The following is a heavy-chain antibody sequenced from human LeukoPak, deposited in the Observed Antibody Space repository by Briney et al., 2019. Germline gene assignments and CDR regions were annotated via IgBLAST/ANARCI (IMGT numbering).Heavy chain of an antibody. Sequence: GGSLRLSCAASGFTFSSYAMTWVRQAPGKGLEWVSTFSGSDAKTYYADSVKGRFTIFRDSSKNALFLYMDNLRAEDTAVYYCAKESSSGNYIRNRYFGMDVWGQGITVTVSS. CDR3: AKESSSGNYIRNRYFGMDV. V-gene: IGHV3-23*01. J-gene: IGHJ6*02. CDR2: FSGSDAKT. CDR1: GFTFSSYA. D-gene: IGHD5-24*01.